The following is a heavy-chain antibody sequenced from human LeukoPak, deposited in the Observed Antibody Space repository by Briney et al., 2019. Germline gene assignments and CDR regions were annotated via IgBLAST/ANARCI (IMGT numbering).Heavy chain of an antibody. CDR1: GFTFSDYY. V-gene: IGHV3-11*05. CDR2: ISSSGIYT. Sequence: KPGGSLRLSCAASGFTFSDYYMSWIRQAPGKGLEWVSHISSSGIYTNYADSVKGRFTISRDNAKNSLYPQMNSLRAEDTAVYYCARDSSRYYDSSGDPSYWGQGTLVTVSS. CDR3: ARDSSRYYDSSGDPSY. J-gene: IGHJ4*02. D-gene: IGHD3-22*01.